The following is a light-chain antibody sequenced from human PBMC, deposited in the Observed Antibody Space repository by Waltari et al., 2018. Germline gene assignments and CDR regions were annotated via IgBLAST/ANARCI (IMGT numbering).Light chain of an antibody. V-gene: IGKV3-20*01. J-gene: IGKJ1*01. Sequence: EIVLTQSPSTLSLSPGERATLSCRASQSVGRFLAWYQQKPGQAPRLLIYHASIRATGIPDMFSGSGSGTDFSLTISGLEPEDFAVYYCQKYVNLPATFGQGTKVEIK. CDR3: QKYVNLPAT. CDR1: QSVGRF. CDR2: HAS.